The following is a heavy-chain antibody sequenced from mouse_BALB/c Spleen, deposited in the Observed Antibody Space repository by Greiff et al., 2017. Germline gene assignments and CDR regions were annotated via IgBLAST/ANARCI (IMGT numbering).Heavy chain of an antibody. J-gene: IGHJ3*01. CDR2: ISSGGGST. CDR1: GFAFSSYD. V-gene: IGHV5-12-1*01. Sequence: EVHLVESGGGLVKPGGSLKLSCAASGFAFSSYDMSWVRQTPEKRLEWVAYISSGGGSTYYPDTVKGRFTISRDNAKNTLYLQMSSLKSEDTAMYYCARRDYYGSSSAWFAYWGQGTLVTVSA. D-gene: IGHD1-1*01. CDR3: ARRDYYGSSSAWFAY.